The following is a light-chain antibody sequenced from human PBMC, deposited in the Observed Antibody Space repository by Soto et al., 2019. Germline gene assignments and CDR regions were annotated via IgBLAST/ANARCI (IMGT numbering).Light chain of an antibody. CDR1: SSDLGTYNY. CDR3: TSYAGSNTWV. Sequence: QSALTQPASVSGSPGQSVTISCTGTSSDLGTYNYVSWYQQHPGKAPKLMIYEASKRPSGVPDRFSGSKSGKTASLTVSGLQPEDEADYYCTSYAGSNTWVFGGGTKLTVL. CDR2: EAS. J-gene: IGLJ3*02. V-gene: IGLV2-8*01.